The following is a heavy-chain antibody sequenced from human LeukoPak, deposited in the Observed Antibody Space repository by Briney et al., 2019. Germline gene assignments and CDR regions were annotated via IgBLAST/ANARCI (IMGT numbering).Heavy chain of an antibody. Sequence: GASVKASCKASGYTFTDYYIHWVRQAPGQGLEWMGWINPNSGGTNYAQKFQGRVTMTRDTSISAAYMELSRLRSDDTAVYYCARGGDSSSWFTSPDYWGQGILVTVSS. CDR1: GYTFTDYY. CDR3: ARGGDSSSWFTSPDY. V-gene: IGHV1-2*02. CDR2: INPNSGGT. J-gene: IGHJ4*02. D-gene: IGHD6-13*01.